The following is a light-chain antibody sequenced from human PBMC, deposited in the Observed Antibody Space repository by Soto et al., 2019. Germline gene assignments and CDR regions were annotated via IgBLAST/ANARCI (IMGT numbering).Light chain of an antibody. J-gene: IGLJ1*01. V-gene: IGLV1-44*01. Sequence: QSVPTQPPSASGTPGQRVTISCSGSSSNIGSNAVKWYQQLPGTAPKLLIYGDNQRPSGVPDRFSGSKSGTSASLAISGLQSEDEADYYCASWDDSLHSKVFGTGTQLTVL. CDR3: ASWDDSLHSKV. CDR2: GDN. CDR1: SSNIGSNA.